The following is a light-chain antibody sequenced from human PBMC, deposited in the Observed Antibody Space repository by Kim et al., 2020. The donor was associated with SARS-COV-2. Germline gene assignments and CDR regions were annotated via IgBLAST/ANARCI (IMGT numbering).Light chain of an antibody. CDR3: QVWDSSSDHPV. Sequence: APGKTARITCGGNISGSKSMFWYQQKPGQAPVLVIYYDSDRPAGTPELFSGSDSGNTATLTISRVEAGDEADYYCQVWDSSSDHPVFGGGTQLTVL. CDR1: ISGSKS. V-gene: IGLV3-21*04. J-gene: IGLJ3*02. CDR2: YDS.